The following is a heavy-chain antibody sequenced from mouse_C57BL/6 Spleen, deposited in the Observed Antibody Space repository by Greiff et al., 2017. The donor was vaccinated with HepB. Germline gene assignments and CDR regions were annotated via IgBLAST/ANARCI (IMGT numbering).Heavy chain of an antibody. CDR1: GYTFTDYY. J-gene: IGHJ4*01. V-gene: IGHV1-19*01. Sequence: DVQLQESGPVLVKPGASVKMSCKASGYTFTDYYMNWVKQSHGKSLEWIGVINPYNGGTSYNQKFKGKATLTVDKSSSTAYMELNSLTSEDSAVYYCARKSVKVAPYYYAMDYWGQGTSVTVSS. CDR2: INPYNGGT. CDR3: ARKSVKVAPYYYAMDY. D-gene: IGHD1-1*01.